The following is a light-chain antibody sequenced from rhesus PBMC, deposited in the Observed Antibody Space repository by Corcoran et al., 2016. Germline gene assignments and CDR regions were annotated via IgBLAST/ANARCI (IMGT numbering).Light chain of an antibody. CDR2: GAS. CDR3: QQYSNWPYR. V-gene: IGKV3S9*01. J-gene: IGKJ2*01. Sequence: EIVMTQSPATLSLSPGERATISCRASQSVSSYVAWYQQKIEQAPSLLIYGASSRATGIPDRFSGRGSGTDFTLTISSLEPEDFAVYYCQQYSNWPYRFGQGTKVEIK. CDR1: QSVSSY.